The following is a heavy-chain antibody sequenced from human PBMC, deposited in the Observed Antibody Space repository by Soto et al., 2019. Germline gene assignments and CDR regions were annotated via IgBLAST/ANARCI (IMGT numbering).Heavy chain of an antibody. D-gene: IGHD1-1*01. V-gene: IGHV4-4*07. CDR1: GASISGYY. J-gene: IGHJ5*02. CDR3: VRDGTKTLRDWFDP. CDR2: IYATGTT. Sequence: ASETLSLTCTVSGASISGYYWSWIRKSAGKGLEWIGRIYATGTTDYNPSLKSRVMMSVDTSKKQFSLKLRSVTAADTAVYYCVRDGTKTLRDWFDPWGQGISVTVSS.